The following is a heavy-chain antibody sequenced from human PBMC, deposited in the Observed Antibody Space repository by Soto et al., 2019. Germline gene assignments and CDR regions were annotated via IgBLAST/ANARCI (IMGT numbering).Heavy chain of an antibody. V-gene: IGHV3-23*01. D-gene: IGHD4-4*01. CDR1: GFTFSSYA. J-gene: IGHJ4*02. Sequence: GESLKISCAASGFTFSSYAMSWVRQAPGKGLEWVSAISGSGGSTYYADSVKGRFTISRDNSKNTLYLQMNSLRAEDTAVYYCAKDHGVTTVTNFDYWGQGTLVTVSS. CDR3: AKDHGVTTVTNFDY. CDR2: ISGSGGST.